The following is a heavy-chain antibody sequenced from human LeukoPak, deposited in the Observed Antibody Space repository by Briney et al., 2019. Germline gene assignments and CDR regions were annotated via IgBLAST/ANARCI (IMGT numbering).Heavy chain of an antibody. Sequence: SETLSLTCTVSGGSISSSSYYWGSIRQPPGKGLEWIGSIYYSGSTYYNPSLKSRVTISVDTSKNQFSLKLSSVTAADTAVYYCARPAWAAGTNDYWGQGTLVTVSS. CDR2: IYYSGST. D-gene: IGHD1-7*01. CDR1: GGSISSSSYY. V-gene: IGHV4-39*01. J-gene: IGHJ4*02. CDR3: ARPAWAAGTNDY.